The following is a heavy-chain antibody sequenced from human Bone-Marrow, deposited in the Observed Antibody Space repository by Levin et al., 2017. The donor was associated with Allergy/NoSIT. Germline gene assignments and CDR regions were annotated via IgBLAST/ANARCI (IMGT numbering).Heavy chain of an antibody. CDR2: ISYRGST. J-gene: IGHJ4*02. CDR1: GGSISGGGYY. V-gene: IGHV4-31*03. CDR3: ARASYDTSSYFGYYFEN. Sequence: PSETLSLTCTVSGGSISGGGYYWSWIRQLPGTGLGLEWIGYISYRGSTYYNPSLKSRVTMSVDTSKNQFSLRLTSVTAADTAVYYCARASYDTSSYFGYYFENWGQGTLVTVSS. D-gene: IGHD3-22*01.